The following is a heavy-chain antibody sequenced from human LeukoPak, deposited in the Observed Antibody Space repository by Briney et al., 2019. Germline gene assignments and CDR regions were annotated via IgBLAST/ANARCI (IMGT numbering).Heavy chain of an antibody. CDR2: IKQDGSEK. CDR1: GFTFTSYW. V-gene: IGHV3-7*05. D-gene: IGHD7-27*01. CDR3: ATLGGDY. Sequence: PGGSLRLSCAASGFTFTSYWVTWVRQAPGKGLEWVANIKQDGSEKYYVDSVKGRFTISRDNAKNSLYLQMNSLRAEDTAVYYCATLGGDYWGQGTLVTVSS. J-gene: IGHJ4*02.